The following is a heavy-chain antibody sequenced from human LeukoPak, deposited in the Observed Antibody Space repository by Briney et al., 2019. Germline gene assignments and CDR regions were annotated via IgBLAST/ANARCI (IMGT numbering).Heavy chain of an antibody. Sequence: GGSLRLSCAASGFTFNNYAMSWVRQAPGKGLQWVSTFSDNGGNTFYADSVKGRFTISRDNSKNTLYLQMNSLRAEDTAIYYCARATRTDVSGSRGWFNTWGQGTLVTVSS. CDR1: GFTFNNYA. CDR2: FSDNGGNT. CDR3: ARATRTDVSGSRGWFNT. J-gene: IGHJ5*02. D-gene: IGHD2-21*02. V-gene: IGHV3-23*01.